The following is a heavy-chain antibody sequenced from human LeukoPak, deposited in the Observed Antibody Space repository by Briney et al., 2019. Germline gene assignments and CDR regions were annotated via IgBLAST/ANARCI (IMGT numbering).Heavy chain of an antibody. V-gene: IGHV6-1*01. J-gene: IGHJ4*02. CDR1: GDSVSSNSAA. CDR2: TYYRSKWYN. D-gene: IGHD3-16*02. CDR3: ARVMITFGGVIAGLYYFDY. Sequence: SQTLSLTCAISGDSVSSNSAAWNWIRQSPSRGLEWPGRTYYRSKWYNDYAVSVKSRITINPDTSKNQFSLQLNSVTPEDTAVYYCARVMITFGGVIAGLYYFDYWGQGTLVTVSS.